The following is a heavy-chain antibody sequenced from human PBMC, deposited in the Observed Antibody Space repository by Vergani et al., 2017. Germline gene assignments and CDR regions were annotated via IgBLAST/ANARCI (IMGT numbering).Heavy chain of an antibody. CDR3: ARVERSGWSRGDAFDI. CDR1: GGSISSYY. V-gene: IGHV4-59*01. D-gene: IGHD6-19*01. Sequence: QVQLQESGPGLVKPSETLSLTCTVSGGSISSYYWSWIRQPPGKGLEWIGYIYYSGSTNYNPSLKSRVTISVDTSKNQFSLKLRSVTAADTAVYYCARVERSGWSRGDAFDIWGQGTMVTVSS. CDR2: IYYSGST. J-gene: IGHJ3*02.